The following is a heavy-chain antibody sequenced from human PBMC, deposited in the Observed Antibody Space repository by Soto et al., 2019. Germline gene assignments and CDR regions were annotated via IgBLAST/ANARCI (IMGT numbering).Heavy chain of an antibody. J-gene: IGHJ6*02. CDR1: GFTFSSYG. CDR3: ARVTARYDFWSGYYTSNYYGMDV. V-gene: IGHV3-33*01. CDR2: IWYDGSNK. Sequence: SLRLSCAASGFTFSSYGMHWVRQAPGKGLEWVAVIWYDGSNKYYADSVKGRFTISRDNSKNTLYLQMNSLRAEDTAVYYCARVTARYDFWSGYYTSNYYGMDVWGQGTTVTVSS. D-gene: IGHD3-3*01.